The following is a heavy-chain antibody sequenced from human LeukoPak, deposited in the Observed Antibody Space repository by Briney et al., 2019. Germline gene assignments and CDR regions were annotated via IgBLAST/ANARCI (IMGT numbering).Heavy chain of an antibody. CDR2: IYYSGST. J-gene: IGHJ4*02. CDR3: ASLPIPGGLPVDY. V-gene: IGHV4-59*01. CDR1: GGSISSYY. Sequence: SETLSLTCTVSGGSISSYYWSWIRQPPGKGLEWIGYIYYSGSTNYNPSLKSRVTISVDTSKNQFSLKLSSVTAADTAVYYCASLPIPGGLPVDYWGQGTLVTVSS. D-gene: IGHD3-16*01.